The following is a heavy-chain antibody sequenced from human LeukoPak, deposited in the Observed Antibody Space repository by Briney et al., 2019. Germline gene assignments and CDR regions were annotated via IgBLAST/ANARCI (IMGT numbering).Heavy chain of an antibody. V-gene: IGHV3-30*18. D-gene: IGHD3-22*01. Sequence: PGGSLRLSCAASGFTFSSYGMHWVRQAPGKGLEWVAVISYDGSNKYYADSVKGRFTISRDNCKNTLYLQMNSLRAEDTAVYYCAKDPEVTMIVVGISYFDYWGQGTLVTVSS. CDR1: GFTFSSYG. CDR3: AKDPEVTMIVVGISYFDY. CDR2: ISYDGSNK. J-gene: IGHJ4*02.